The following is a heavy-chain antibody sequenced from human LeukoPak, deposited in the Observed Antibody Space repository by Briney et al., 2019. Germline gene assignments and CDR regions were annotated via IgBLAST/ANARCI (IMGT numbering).Heavy chain of an antibody. V-gene: IGHV4-59*01. D-gene: IGHD1-26*01. CDR3: AARENYYYGMDV. J-gene: IGHJ6*02. CDR1: GGSISSYY. Sequence: SETLSLTCTVSGGSISSYYWSWIRQPPGKGLEWIGYIYYSGSTNYNPYLKSRVTISVDTSKNQFSLKLSSVTAADTAVYYCAARENYYYGMDVWGQGTTVTVSS. CDR2: IYYSGST.